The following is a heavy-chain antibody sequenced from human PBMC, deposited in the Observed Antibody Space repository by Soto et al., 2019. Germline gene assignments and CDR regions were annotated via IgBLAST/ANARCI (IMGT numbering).Heavy chain of an antibody. CDR3: AKEKWQLYFDY. Sequence: QVQLVESGGGVVQPGRSLRLSCAASGFTFSSYGMHWVRQAPGKGLEWVAVISYEGSNKYYADSVKGRFTISRDNSKNTLYLQMNSLRAEDTAVYYCAKEKWQLYFDYWGQGTLVTVSS. CDR1: GFTFSSYG. D-gene: IGHD1-26*01. V-gene: IGHV3-30*18. J-gene: IGHJ4*02. CDR2: ISYEGSNK.